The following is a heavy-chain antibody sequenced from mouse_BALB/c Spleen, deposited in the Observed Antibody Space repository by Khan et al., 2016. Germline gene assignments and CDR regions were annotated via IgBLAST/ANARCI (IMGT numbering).Heavy chain of an antibody. D-gene: IGHD4-1*01. CDR2: ISSGSSTI. CDR1: GFTFSSFG. J-gene: IGHJ1*01. CDR3: ARREGNWDWYFDV. V-gene: IGHV5-17*02. Sequence: EVELVESGGGLVQLGGSRKLSCAASGFTFSSFGMHWVRQAPEKGLEWVAYISSGSSTIYYADTVKGRFTISRDNPKNTLFLQMTSLRSEDTAMYYCARREGNWDWYFDVWGAGTTVTVSS.